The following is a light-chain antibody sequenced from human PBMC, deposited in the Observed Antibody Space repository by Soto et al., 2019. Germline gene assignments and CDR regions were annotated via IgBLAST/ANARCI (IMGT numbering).Light chain of an antibody. CDR1: QTISSW. J-gene: IGKJ1*01. Sequence: DIQMTQSPSTLSGSVGDRFTITFRASQTISSWLAWYQQKPGKAPKLLISDASILESGVPSRFSGSTSGTEFTLTISSLQPDDFATYYCQQYHTYRTFGQGTKVDI. CDR2: DAS. V-gene: IGKV1-5*01. CDR3: QQYHTYRT.